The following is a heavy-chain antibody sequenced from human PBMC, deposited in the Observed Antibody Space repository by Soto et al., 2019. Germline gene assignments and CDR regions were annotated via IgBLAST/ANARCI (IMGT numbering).Heavy chain of an antibody. CDR3: ASPGVYGRYYYYGMDV. CDR1: GGTFSSYA. V-gene: IGHV1-69*12. CDR2: IIPIFGTA. Sequence: QVQLVQSGAEVKKPGSSVKVSCKASGGTFSSYAISWVRQAPGQGLEWMGGIIPIFGTANYAQKFQDRVTITADESTSTAYMELSSLRSEDTAVYYCASPGVYGRYYYYGMDVWGQGTTVTVSS. J-gene: IGHJ6*02. D-gene: IGHD2-8*01.